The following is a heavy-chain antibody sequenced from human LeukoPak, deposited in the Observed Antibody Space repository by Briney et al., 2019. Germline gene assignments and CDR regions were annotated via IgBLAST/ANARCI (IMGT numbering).Heavy chain of an antibody. CDR2: MRPSSGDT. D-gene: IGHD6-13*01. Sequence: GASVKVSCKASGYTFSAYDINWGRQTTGQGLGGMGWMRPSSGDTGYAQNFQGRVTMTRNASIDTAYMELSRLRSDDTAVYYCARGPPDSSSSDYWGQGALVTVSS. J-gene: IGHJ4*02. CDR1: GYTFSAYD. V-gene: IGHV1-8*01. CDR3: ARGPPDSSSSDY.